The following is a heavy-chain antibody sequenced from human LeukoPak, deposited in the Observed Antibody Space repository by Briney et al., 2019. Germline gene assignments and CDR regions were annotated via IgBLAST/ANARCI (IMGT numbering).Heavy chain of an antibody. Sequence: SETLSLTCTVSGGSISSYYWSWIRQPPGKGLEWIGYIYYSGSTNQNPSPKSRVTISVDTSKNQFSLKLSSVTAADTAVYYCARGDPIDAFDIWGQGTMVTVSS. CDR1: GGSISSYY. CDR3: ARGDPIDAFDI. D-gene: IGHD3-10*01. J-gene: IGHJ3*02. CDR2: IYYSGST. V-gene: IGHV4-59*08.